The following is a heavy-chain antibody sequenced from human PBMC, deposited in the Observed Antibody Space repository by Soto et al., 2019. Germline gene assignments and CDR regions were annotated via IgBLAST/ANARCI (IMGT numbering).Heavy chain of an antibody. D-gene: IGHD3-10*01. CDR2: ISYDGSNK. Sequence: HPGGSLRLSCAASGFTFSSYAMHWVRQAPGKGLEWVAVISYDGSNKYYADSVKGRFTISRDNSKNTLYLQMNSLRAEDTAVYYCARDCPLYPGGDYYYGMDVWGQGTTVTVSS. J-gene: IGHJ6*02. V-gene: IGHV3-30-3*01. CDR3: ARDCPLYPGGDYYYGMDV. CDR1: GFTFSSYA.